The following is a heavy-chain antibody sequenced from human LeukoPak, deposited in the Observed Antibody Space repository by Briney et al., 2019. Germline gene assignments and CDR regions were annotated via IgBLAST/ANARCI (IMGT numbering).Heavy chain of an antibody. CDR3: ATGVRWDFDY. J-gene: IGHJ4*02. Sequence: ASVNVSCKASGYTLNSFGISWVRQAPGQGLEWMGWISVYNGNTNYAQNLQGRVTMTTDTSTSTAYMELRSLRSDDTAVYFCATGVRWDFDYWGQGSLVTVSS. CDR2: ISVYNGNT. V-gene: IGHV1-18*01. CDR1: GYTLNSFG. D-gene: IGHD4-23*01.